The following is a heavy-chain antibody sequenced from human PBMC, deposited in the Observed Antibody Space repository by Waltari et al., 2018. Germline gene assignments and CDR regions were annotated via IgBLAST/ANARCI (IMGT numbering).Heavy chain of an antibody. J-gene: IGHJ5*02. CDR1: GFTFGSSA. D-gene: IGHD6-13*01. V-gene: IGHV3-23*01. Sequence: EVQLLESGGGLVQPGGSLRLSCAASGFTFGSSAMTWVRQAPGKGLEWVSSTTDTGDKTNYAGSVTGRFTISRDNSKNMLYLQMNSLRAEDTAMYYYAKGGIGEPGALARWGRRTLVTVSS. CDR2: TTDTGDKT. CDR3: AKGGIGEPGALAR.